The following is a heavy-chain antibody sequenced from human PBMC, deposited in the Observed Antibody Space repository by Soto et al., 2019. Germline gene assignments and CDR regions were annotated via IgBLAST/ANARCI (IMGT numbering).Heavy chain of an antibody. CDR2: IYYSGST. CDR3: ARERGYCSGGSCPVDY. V-gene: IGHV4-39*02. CDR1: GGSISSSSYY. Sequence: SETLSLTCTVSGGSISSSSYYWGWIRQPPGKGLEWIGSIYYSGSTYYNPSLKRRVTISVDTSKNQFSLKLSSVTAADTAVYYCARERGYCSGGSCPVDYWGQGTLVTVSS. J-gene: IGHJ4*02. D-gene: IGHD2-15*01.